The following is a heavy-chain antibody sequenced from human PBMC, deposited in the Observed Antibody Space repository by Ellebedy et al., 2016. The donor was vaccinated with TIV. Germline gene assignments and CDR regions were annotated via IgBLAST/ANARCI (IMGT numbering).Heavy chain of an antibody. Sequence: AASVKVSCKTTGYTFTGYYIHWVRQAPGQGLEWMGWIYPNSGDTKYAQKFQGRVTMTRDTSITTAYMELNRLTSDDTATYYCASVTFSSLSPFDTWGLGTLVTVSS. CDR2: IYPNSGDT. CDR3: ASVTFSSLSPFDT. V-gene: IGHV1-2*02. J-gene: IGHJ4*02. D-gene: IGHD6-13*01. CDR1: GYTFTGYY.